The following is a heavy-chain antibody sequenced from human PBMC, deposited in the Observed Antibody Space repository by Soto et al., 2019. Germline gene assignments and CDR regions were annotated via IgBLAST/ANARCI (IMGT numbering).Heavy chain of an antibody. V-gene: IGHV3-66*01. CDR1: GVTVSSNY. D-gene: IGHD3-16*01. CDR3: AKGEYTFVFLFDS. CDR2: IYSGGST. J-gene: IGHJ4*02. Sequence: GGSLRLSCAASGVTVSSNYMSWVRQAPGKGLEWVSVIYSGGSTYYADSVKGRFTISRDNSKNTLYLQMNSLRAEDTAVYYCAKGEYTFVFLFDSWGQETRVTVPS.